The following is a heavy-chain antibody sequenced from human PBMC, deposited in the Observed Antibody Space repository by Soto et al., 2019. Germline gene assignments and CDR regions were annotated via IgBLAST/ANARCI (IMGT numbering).Heavy chain of an antibody. V-gene: IGHV4-39*01. CDR2: IYYSGST. J-gene: IGHJ4*02. CDR3: ARRIGRGGVLDY. CDR1: GGSISSSSYY. D-gene: IGHD3-16*01. Sequence: QLQLQESGPGLVKPSETLSLTCTVSGGSISSSSYYWGWIRQPPGKGLEWIGSIYYSGSTYYNPSLKSRVTISVDTSKNQFSLKLSSVTAADTAVYYCARRIGRGGVLDYWGQGTLVTVSS.